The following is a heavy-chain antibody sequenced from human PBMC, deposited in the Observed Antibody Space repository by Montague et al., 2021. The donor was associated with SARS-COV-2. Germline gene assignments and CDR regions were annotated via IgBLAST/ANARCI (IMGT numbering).Heavy chain of an antibody. CDR1: GFSLSTSGMC. V-gene: IGHV2-70*11. J-gene: IGHJ6*02. D-gene: IGHD3-10*01. Sequence: PALVKLTQTLTLTCTLSGFSLSTSGMCVSWIRQPPGKALEWLARIDWDDDKYYSTSLKTRLTISKDTSKNQVVLTMTNMGPVDTATYYCARTAGTDYTGYYYYAMDVWGQGTTVTVSS. CDR2: IDWDDDK. CDR3: ARTAGTDYTGYYYYAMDV.